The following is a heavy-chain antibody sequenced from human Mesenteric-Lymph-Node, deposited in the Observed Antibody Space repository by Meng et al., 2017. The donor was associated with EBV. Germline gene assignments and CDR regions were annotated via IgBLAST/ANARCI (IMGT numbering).Heavy chain of an antibody. V-gene: IGHV4-4*02. CDR3: ASAQCSGGGCPGGS. Sequence: QVPLQESGPGPVNPSGTLSLTCAVSGGSISSSNWGSWVRQPPGKGLEWIGEIYHSGITNYNPSLSGRVTMSVDKSKNQFSLNLISLTAADTAVYYCASAQCSGGGCPGGSWGQGTLVTVSS. CDR1: GGSISSSNW. CDR2: IYHSGIT. J-gene: IGHJ5*02. D-gene: IGHD2-15*01.